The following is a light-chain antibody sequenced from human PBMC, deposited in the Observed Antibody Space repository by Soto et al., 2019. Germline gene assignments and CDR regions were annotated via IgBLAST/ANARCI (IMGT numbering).Light chain of an antibody. CDR1: ERVSSS. Sequence: EIVMTESPATLAVSPGERATLSCRASERVSSSLAWYQQKPGQAPRLLIYGASTRATGIPARISGSGSGTEFTLTISSLQSEDFAVYYCQQYNKWRTFGQGTKVDI. V-gene: IGKV3-15*01. CDR3: QQYNKWRT. J-gene: IGKJ1*01. CDR2: GAS.